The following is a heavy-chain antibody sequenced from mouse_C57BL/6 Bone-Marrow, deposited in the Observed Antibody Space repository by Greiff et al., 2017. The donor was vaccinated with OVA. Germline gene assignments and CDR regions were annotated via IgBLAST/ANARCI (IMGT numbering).Heavy chain of an antibody. V-gene: IGHV1-39*01. J-gene: IGHJ2*01. D-gene: IGHD2-2*01. CDR3: ASRGLRGDY. CDR1: GYSFTDYN. Sequence: EVQLPQSGPELVQPGASVTISCKASGYSFTDYNMPWVKQITGKSLEWIGVINPNYGTPSYNQQFKGKATLTVDQSSSTAYMQLNSLTSEDSAVYYCASRGLRGDYWGQGTTRTVSS. CDR2: INPNYGTP.